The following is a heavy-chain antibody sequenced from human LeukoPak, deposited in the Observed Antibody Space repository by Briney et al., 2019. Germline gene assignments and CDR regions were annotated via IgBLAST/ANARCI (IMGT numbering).Heavy chain of an antibody. CDR2: ISSSSSTI. CDR1: GFTFSSYS. CDR3: ASFFLSPYYYYYMDV. J-gene: IGHJ6*03. Sequence: GRSLRLSCAASGFTFSSYSMNWVRQAPGKGLEWVSYISSSSSTIYYADSVKGRFTISRDNAKNSLYLQMNSLRAEDTAVYYCASFFLSPYYYYYMDVWGKGTTVTVSS. V-gene: IGHV3-48*01.